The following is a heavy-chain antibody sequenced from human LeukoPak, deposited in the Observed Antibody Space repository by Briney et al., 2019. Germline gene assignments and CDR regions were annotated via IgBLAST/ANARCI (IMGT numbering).Heavy chain of an antibody. Sequence: GGSLRLSCAASGFTFSGYSMSWVRQAPGKGLEWVSAITGSGASTDYADSVKGRFTISRDNSENTLYLQMNSLRAGDAAVYYCAKRRYVSSGYFDYWGQGTLVTVSS. J-gene: IGHJ4*02. CDR3: AKRRYVSSGYFDY. CDR2: ITGSGAST. D-gene: IGHD3-22*01. CDR1: GFTFSGYS. V-gene: IGHV3-23*01.